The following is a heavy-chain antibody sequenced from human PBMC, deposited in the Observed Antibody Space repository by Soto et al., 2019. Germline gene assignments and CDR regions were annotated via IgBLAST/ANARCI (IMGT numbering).Heavy chain of an antibody. V-gene: IGHV4-39*01. D-gene: IGHD5-18*01. Sequence: SETLSLTCTVSGGSISSTPSYWAWIRQPPGKGLEWVGSTYFGGSTYYNPSLKSRVSISVDTSKNQIPLKVSPATATDTAVYFCARPRHHTAMVFDYWGQGTLVTVSS. J-gene: IGHJ4*01. CDR2: TYFGGST. CDR1: GGSISSTPSY. CDR3: ARPRHHTAMVFDY.